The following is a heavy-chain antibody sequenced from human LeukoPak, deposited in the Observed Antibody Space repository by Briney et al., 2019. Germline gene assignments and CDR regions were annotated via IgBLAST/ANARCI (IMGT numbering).Heavy chain of an antibody. CDR3: AKTPVVAATFDY. V-gene: IGHV3-11*01. Sequence: GGSLRLSCAASGFTFSDYYMSWIRQAPGKGLEWISYISSSGSAMYYADSVKGRFTISRDNAKNSLYLQMNSLRAEDTAVYYCAKTPVVAATFDYWGQGTLVTVSS. CDR1: GFTFSDYY. CDR2: ISSSGSAM. D-gene: IGHD2-15*01. J-gene: IGHJ4*02.